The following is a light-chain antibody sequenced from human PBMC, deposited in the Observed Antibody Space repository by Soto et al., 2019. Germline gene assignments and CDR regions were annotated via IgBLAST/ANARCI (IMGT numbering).Light chain of an antibody. V-gene: IGKV1-5*01. CDR2: DAS. CDR3: QQDNSRSWT. CDR1: QSITIW. Sequence: IQMTEFTSTLSASLGDSFTITCRASQSITIWLAWYQQKPGKAPKLLIYDASSLEGGVPSRFSGSGSGTEFTLTIIGLQPDDFATYYCQQDNSRSWTFGQGGNV. J-gene: IGKJ1*01.